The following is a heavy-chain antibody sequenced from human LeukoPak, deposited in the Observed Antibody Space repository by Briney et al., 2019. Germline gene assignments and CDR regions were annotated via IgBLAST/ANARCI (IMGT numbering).Heavy chain of an antibody. D-gene: IGHD4-17*01. J-gene: IGHJ5*02. Sequence: SQTLSLTCTVSGGSVRSGGDYGSWIRQPPWKGMKWIGYIYHSGSTYYNPSLKSRVTISVDRSKNQFSLKLSSVTAADTAVYYCARGMTTVTTGEPYWFDPWGQGTLVTVSS. CDR3: ARGMTTVTTGEPYWFDP. V-gene: IGHV4-30-2*01. CDR1: GGSVRSGGDY. CDR2: IYHSGST.